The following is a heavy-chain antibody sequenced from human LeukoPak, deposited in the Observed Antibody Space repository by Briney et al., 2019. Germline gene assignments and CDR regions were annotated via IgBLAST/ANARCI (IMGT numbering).Heavy chain of an antibody. V-gene: IGHV5-51*01. CDR1: GYSFTTYW. Sequence: GESLKISCKGSGYSFTTYWIAWVRQMPGKGLEWMGIIYPGDSDTRYSPSFQDQVTISADKSISTAYLQWSSLKASDTAMSYCARHLATAMVTDYWGQGTLVTVSS. D-gene: IGHD5-18*01. CDR2: IYPGDSDT. CDR3: ARHLATAMVTDY. J-gene: IGHJ4*02.